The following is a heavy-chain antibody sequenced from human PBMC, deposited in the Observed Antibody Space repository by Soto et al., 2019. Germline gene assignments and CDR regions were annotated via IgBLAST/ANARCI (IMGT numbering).Heavy chain of an antibody. CDR3: DRDAQYSSDCRRFDS. D-gene: IGHD6-6*01. Sequence: QVQLVQSGVEVKKPGASVKVSCKASGYTFTNYAISWVRQAPGRGLEWMGWVNTYNGNPNYAQIVQGRVTMTTDTSTGTAYMELRILKSADAAVYYCDRDAQYSSDCRRFDSWGQGTLVTVSS. V-gene: IGHV1-18*01. CDR1: GYTFTNYA. J-gene: IGHJ4*02. CDR2: VNTYNGNP.